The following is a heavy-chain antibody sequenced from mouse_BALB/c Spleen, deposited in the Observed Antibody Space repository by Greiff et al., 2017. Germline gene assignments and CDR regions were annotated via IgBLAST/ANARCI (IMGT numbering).Heavy chain of an antibody. CDR2: IYPYNGGT. V-gene: IGHV1S29*02. D-gene: IGHD2-10*01. CDR1: GYTFTDYN. J-gene: IGHJ3*01. CDR3: AREAYYGNWFAY. Sequence: EVQLQQSGPELVKPGASVKISCKASGYTFTDYNMHWVKQSHGKSLEWIGYIYPYNGGTGYNQKFKSKATLTVDNSSSTAYMELRSLTSEDSAVYDCAREAYYGNWFAYWGQGTLVTVSA.